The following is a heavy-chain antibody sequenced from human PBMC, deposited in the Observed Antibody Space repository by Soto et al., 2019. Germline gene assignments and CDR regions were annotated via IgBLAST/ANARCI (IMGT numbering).Heavy chain of an antibody. CDR2: SFSSGST. J-gene: IGHJ5*02. Sequence: LQLQESGPGLVKPSETLSLPCTDTGGSISTGSYYWGWLRQPPGKVLEWIGTSFSSGSTYYHPSLRSRVTFSVDTSKIQLSLQLASVTAAVAAVYYCPRLEGYCSGGTCYRPSGSSDPWGQGAPVTVSS. CDR3: PRLEGYCSGGTCYRPSGSSDP. D-gene: IGHD2-15*01. V-gene: IGHV4-39*01. CDR1: GGSISTGSYY.